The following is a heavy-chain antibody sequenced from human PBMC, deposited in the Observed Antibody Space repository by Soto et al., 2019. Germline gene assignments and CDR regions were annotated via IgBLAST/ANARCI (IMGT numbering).Heavy chain of an antibody. CDR3: AHFYGRYENFDY. Sequence: QITLKESGPPLVKPTQTLTLTCTFSGFSLSTSGVGVGWIRQPPGKALEWLALIYWDADKRYSPSLKSRLTITKDTSKHQVLLTGTNMDPVDTSTYYCAHFYGRYENFDYWGQGTLVTVSS. CDR2: IYWDADK. J-gene: IGHJ4*02. CDR1: GFSLSTSGVG. D-gene: IGHD5-12*01. V-gene: IGHV2-5*02.